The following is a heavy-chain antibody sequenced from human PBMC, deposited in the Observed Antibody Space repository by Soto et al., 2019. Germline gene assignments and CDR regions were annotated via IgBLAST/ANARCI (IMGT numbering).Heavy chain of an antibody. Sequence: QVQLVQSGTEVKKHGASVKVSCKASGYTITSYDINWVRQATEQELEWMGWMNPNSGNTGYAHKFQGRVTMTRNISISTAYMELSSRRSEDTAVYYCARTGKVTVGDYYGMDVWGQGTTVTVSS. CDR3: ARTGKVTVGDYYGMDV. CDR1: GYTITSYD. J-gene: IGHJ6*02. CDR2: MNPNSGNT. D-gene: IGHD1-1*01. V-gene: IGHV1-8*01.